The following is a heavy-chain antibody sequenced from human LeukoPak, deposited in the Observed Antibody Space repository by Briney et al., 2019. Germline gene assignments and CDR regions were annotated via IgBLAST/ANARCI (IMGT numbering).Heavy chain of an antibody. CDR3: VGSSGSYFRPFDY. Sequence: AGGSLRLSCSASGFTFSSYAMHWVRQAPGKGLEYVSAISSNGGSTYYADSVKGRFTISRDNSKNTLYLLMSSLRAEDTAVYYCVGSSGSYFRPFDYWGQGTLVTVSS. D-gene: IGHD3-10*01. CDR1: GFTFSSYA. J-gene: IGHJ4*02. V-gene: IGHV3-64D*06. CDR2: ISSNGGST.